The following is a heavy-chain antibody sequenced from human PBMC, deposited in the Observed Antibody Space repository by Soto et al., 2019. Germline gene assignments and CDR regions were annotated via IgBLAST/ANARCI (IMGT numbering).Heavy chain of an antibody. CDR2: IKQDGSEK. Sequence: EVQLVESGGGLVQPGGSLRLSCAASGFTFSSYWMSWVRQAPGKGLEWVANIKQDGSEKYYVDSVKGRFTISRDNAKNSRYLQMNSLRAEDTAVYYCAIDPIVVVVVGAFDIWGQGTMVTVSS. CDR1: GFTFSSYW. CDR3: AIDPIVVVVVGAFDI. D-gene: IGHD2-15*01. V-gene: IGHV3-7*01. J-gene: IGHJ3*02.